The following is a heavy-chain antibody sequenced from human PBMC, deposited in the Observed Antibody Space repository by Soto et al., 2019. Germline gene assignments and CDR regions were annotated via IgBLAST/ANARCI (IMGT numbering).Heavy chain of an antibody. CDR2: ISPKSGGT. D-gene: IGHD3-3*02. Sequence: QVQLVQSGAEVKESGASVKVSCKASGYTFTGYYIHWVRQAPGQGFEWVGEISPKSGGTRYAQKFQGRVSMTKDTSITTVYMELSNLSPDDTAVYYCGKGRSGEVGIFYWGQRTLVTVHS. CDR1: GYTFTGYY. CDR3: GKGRSGEVGIFY. J-gene: IGHJ4*02. V-gene: IGHV1-2*02.